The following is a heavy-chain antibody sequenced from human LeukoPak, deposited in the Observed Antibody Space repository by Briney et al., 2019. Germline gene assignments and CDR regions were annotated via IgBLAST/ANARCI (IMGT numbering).Heavy chain of an antibody. J-gene: IGHJ6*03. D-gene: IGHD6-13*01. Sequence: SETLSLTCTVSGDSISTYYWSWIRQPPGKGLEWIGEINHSGSTNYNPSLKSRVTISVDTSKNQFSLKLSSVTAADTAVYYCARHVRVAAAGMRYYYYYYYMDVWGKGTTVTISS. CDR2: INHSGST. V-gene: IGHV4-34*01. CDR1: GDSISTYY. CDR3: ARHVRVAAAGMRYYYYYYYMDV.